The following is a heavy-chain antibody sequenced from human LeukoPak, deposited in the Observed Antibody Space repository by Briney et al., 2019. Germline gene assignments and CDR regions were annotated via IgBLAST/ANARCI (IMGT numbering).Heavy chain of an antibody. J-gene: IGHJ4*02. D-gene: IGHD2-15*01. CDR3: AHTPCSGGSCYVY. Sequence: LRLSCAASGFTFSSYAMHWVRQPPGKGLEWIGSIYYSGSTYYNPSLKSRVTISVDTSKNQFSLKLSSVTAADTAVYYCAHTPCSGGSCYVYWGQGTLVTVSS. V-gene: IGHV4-39*01. CDR2: IYYSGST. CDR1: GFTFSSYAMH.